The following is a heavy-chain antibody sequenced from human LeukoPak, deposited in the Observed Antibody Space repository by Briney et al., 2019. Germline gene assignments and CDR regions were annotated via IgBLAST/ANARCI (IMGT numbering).Heavy chain of an antibody. CDR1: GGSISSYY. V-gene: IGHV4-59*08. CDR3: ARHTPKDIAAAGAGYYYYMDV. CDR2: ISYSGST. Sequence: SETLSLTCTVSGGSISSYYWSWIRQPPGKGLEYIGYISYSGSTNYNPSLKSRVTMSVDTSKNQFSLKLSSVTATDTAVYYCARHTPKDIAAAGAGYYYYMDVWGKGTTVTISS. D-gene: IGHD6-13*01. J-gene: IGHJ6*03.